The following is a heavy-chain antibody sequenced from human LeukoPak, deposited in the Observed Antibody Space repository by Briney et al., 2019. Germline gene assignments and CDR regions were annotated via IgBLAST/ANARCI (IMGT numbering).Heavy chain of an antibody. CDR2: IYYSGST. D-gene: IGHD4-23*01. V-gene: IGHV4-31*03. CDR1: GGSISIGGYY. J-gene: IGHJ4*02. CDR3: AREVPMTTVAHPLGPFDY. Sequence: SQTLSLTCTVSGGSISIGGYYWSWIRQHPGKGVEWIGYIYYSGSTYYNPSLKSRVTISVDTSKNQFSLKLSSVTAADTAVYYCAREVPMTTVAHPLGPFDYWGQGTLVTVSS.